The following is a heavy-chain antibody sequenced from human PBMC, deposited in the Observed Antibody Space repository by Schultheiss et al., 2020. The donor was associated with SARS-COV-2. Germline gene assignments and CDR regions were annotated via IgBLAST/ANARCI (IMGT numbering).Heavy chain of an antibody. D-gene: IGHD3-3*01. CDR1: GGSISSGGYY. Sequence: SETLSLTCTVSGGSISSGGYYWSWIRQHPGKGLEWIGYIYYSGSTYYNPSLKSLVTISVDTSKNQFSLKLSSVTAADTAVYYCARGIFRVVNPPDYYYYGMDVWGQGTTVTVSS. V-gene: IGHV4-31*01. CDR3: ARGIFRVVNPPDYYYYGMDV. J-gene: IGHJ6*02. CDR2: IYYSGST.